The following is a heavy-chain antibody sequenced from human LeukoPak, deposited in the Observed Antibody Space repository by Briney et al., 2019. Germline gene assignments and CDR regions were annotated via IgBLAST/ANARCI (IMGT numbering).Heavy chain of an antibody. J-gene: IGHJ4*02. D-gene: IGHD3-22*01. Sequence: ASVKVSCKASGYTFTSYGISWVRQAPGQGLEWMGGIIPIFGTANYAQKFQGRVTITTDESTSTAYMELSSLRSEDTALYYCARGMDYYDSSGYYSGFDYWGQGTLVTVSS. CDR2: IIPIFGTA. CDR1: GYTFTSYG. V-gene: IGHV1-69*05. CDR3: ARGMDYYDSSGYYSGFDY.